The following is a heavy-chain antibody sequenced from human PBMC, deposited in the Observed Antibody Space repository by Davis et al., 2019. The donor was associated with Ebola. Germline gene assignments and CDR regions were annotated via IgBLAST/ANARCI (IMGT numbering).Heavy chain of an antibody. J-gene: IGHJ4*02. Sequence: SETLSLTCTVSGGSISSSSYYWGWIRQPPGKGLEWIGSIYYSGSTYYNPSLKSRVTISIDTSKNQFSLKLISVTAADTAVYYCAPGRSGYDYYFDFWSQGTLVTVSS. D-gene: IGHD5-12*01. V-gene: IGHV4-39*01. CDR2: IYYSGST. CDR3: APGRSGYDYYFDF. CDR1: GGSISSSSYY.